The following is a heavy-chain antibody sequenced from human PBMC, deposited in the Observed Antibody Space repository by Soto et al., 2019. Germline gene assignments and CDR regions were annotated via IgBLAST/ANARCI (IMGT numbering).Heavy chain of an antibody. CDR3: ARVLDPNWFDP. V-gene: IGHV4-30-4*08. CDR1: GGSISSGGYY. J-gene: IGHJ5*02. D-gene: IGHD2-15*01. Sequence: SETLSLTCTVSGGSISSGGYYWSWIRQHPGKGLEWIGYIYYSGSTYYNPSLRSRVTISVDTSKNQFSLKLSSVTAADTAVYFCARVLDPNWFDPWGQGTLVTVSS. CDR2: IYYSGST.